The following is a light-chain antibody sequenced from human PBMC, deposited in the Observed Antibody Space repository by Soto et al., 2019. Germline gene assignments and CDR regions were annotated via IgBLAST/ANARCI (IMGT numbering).Light chain of an antibody. V-gene: IGKV1-5*01. CDR2: DAS. CDR1: QIIGRS. CDR3: QQYYSYPYT. Sequence: DIQMTQSPSTLSASVGDRVTITCRASQIIGRSLAWYQQKPGKAPKLLIYDASTLQSGVPSRFSGSESRTEVTLTISSLQPDDSATYYCQQYYSYPYTCGQGTKLEIK. J-gene: IGKJ2*01.